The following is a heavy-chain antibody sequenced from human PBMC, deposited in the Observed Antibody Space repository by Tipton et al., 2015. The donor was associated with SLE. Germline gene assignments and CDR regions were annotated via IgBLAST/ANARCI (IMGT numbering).Heavy chain of an antibody. CDR2: ISYSGGS. Sequence: TLSLTCTVSGGSINNYYWSWIRQAPGEGPEWIGYISYSGGSNYNPSLKSRVTMSLDTSKNQFSLRLSSVTAADTAVYCCARHSLRGYSGYDRPYFDYWGQGTLVTVSS. CDR3: ARHSLRGYSGYDRPYFDY. J-gene: IGHJ4*02. CDR1: GGSINNYY. V-gene: IGHV4-59*08. D-gene: IGHD5-12*01.